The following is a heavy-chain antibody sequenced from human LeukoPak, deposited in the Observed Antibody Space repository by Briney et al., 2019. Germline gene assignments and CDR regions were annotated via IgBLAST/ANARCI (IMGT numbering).Heavy chain of an antibody. CDR2: IYGSP. CDR1: GGSITDHF. V-gene: IGHV4-4*09. CDR3: ARRFRTSASVILHHDAYDI. Sequence: PSETLSLTCTVSGGSITDHFWGWIRRTPGMGLEWIGHIYGSPTYNPYLKSRVTISDNTSENQIFLQMTSVTAADTAIYYCARRFRTSASVILHHDAYDIWGPGTEVIVSS. J-gene: IGHJ3*02. D-gene: IGHD2-21*01.